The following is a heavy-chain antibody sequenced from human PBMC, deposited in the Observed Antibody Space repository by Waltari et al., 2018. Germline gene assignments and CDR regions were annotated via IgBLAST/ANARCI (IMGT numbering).Heavy chain of an antibody. D-gene: IGHD4-17*01. J-gene: IGHJ4*02. V-gene: IGHV3-7*01. Sequence: EVQLVESGGGLVQPGGSLRLSCAASGFTFSSYWMSWFRQAPGKGLEWVANIKQDGSEKYYVDSVKGRFTISRDNAKNSLYLQMNSLRAEDTAVYYCAREAVTTVTPAHFDYWGQGTLVTVSS. CDR2: IKQDGSEK. CDR1: GFTFSSYW. CDR3: AREAVTTVTPAHFDY.